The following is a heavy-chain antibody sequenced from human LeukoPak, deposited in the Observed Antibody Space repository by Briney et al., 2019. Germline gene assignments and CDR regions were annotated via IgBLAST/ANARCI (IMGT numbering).Heavy chain of an antibody. CDR2: IWYDGSNK. J-gene: IGHJ4*02. V-gene: IGHV3-33*01. CDR3: ARVLNNYDVSGFSGGDS. Sequence: PGGSLRLSCAASGFSFGSFGMHWVRQAPGRGLEWVAVIWYDGSNKYCADSVKGRFTISRDNSKYTLYLQMNSLRAEDTAVYYCARVLNNYDVSGFSGGDSWLRGTLVSV. D-gene: IGHD3-22*01. CDR1: GFSFGSFG.